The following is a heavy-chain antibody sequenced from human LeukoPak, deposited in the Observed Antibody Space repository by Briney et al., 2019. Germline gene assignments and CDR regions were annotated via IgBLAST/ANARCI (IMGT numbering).Heavy chain of an antibody. V-gene: IGHV1-3*01. D-gene: IGHD3-10*01. J-gene: IGHJ3*02. CDR1: GYTFTTYG. CDR2: INAGNGNT. Sequence: ASVKVSCKASGYTFTTYGISWVRQAPGQRLEWMGWINAGNGNTKYSQKFQGRFTITRDTSASTAYMELNSLRSEDTAVYYCANYGDGFDIWGQGTMVTVSS. CDR3: ANYGDGFDI.